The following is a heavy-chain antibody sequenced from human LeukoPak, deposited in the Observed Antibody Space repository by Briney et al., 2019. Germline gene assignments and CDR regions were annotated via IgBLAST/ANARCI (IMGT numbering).Heavy chain of an antibody. CDR2: IGWNGGGI. J-gene: IGHJ4*02. V-gene: IGHV3-9*01. CDR1: GFSFDDYA. CDR3: AKGTQYYYGSGSYSY. D-gene: IGHD3-10*01. Sequence: GGSLRLSCAASGFSFDDYAMHWVRQAPGKGLEWVSGIGWNGGGIVYADSVKGRFTISRDNAKNSLYLQMNSLGAEDTALYYCAKGTQYYYGSGSYSYWGQGTLVTVSS.